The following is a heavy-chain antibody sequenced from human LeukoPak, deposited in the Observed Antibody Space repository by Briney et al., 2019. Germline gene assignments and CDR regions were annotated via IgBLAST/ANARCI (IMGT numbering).Heavy chain of an antibody. CDR2: ISGGGGST. D-gene: IGHD5-12*01. CDR1: GFTFSRYG. J-gene: IGHJ4*02. Sequence: PGGSLRLSCAPSGFTFSRYGMHWVRHAPGKGREWVSAISGGGGSTYYADSVKGRFTISRDNSKNTLYLKMNSLRAEDTAVYYCARGPSGYHNTGGQGTLVTVSS. V-gene: IGHV3-NL1*01. CDR3: ARGPSGYHNT.